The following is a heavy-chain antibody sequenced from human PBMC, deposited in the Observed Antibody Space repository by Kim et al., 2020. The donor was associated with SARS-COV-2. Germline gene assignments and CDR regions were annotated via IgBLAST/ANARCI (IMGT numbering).Heavy chain of an antibody. CDR3: TRLRAGVMVFDS. Sequence: GESLKISCQGLGYTFSNYWIGWVRQTPGKGLEWMGIFYPDDSDIRYNPSFQGQVTVSADKSFSTAYLQWNSLKASDTAIYYCTRLRAGVMVFDSWGQGTLVTVSS. D-gene: IGHD3-16*02. J-gene: IGHJ4*02. V-gene: IGHV5-51*01. CDR1: GYTFSNYW. CDR2: FYPDDSDI.